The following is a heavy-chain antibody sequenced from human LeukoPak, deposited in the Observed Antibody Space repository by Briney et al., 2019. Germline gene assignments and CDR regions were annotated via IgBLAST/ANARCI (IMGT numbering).Heavy chain of an antibody. Sequence: SETLSLTCTVSGGSISSYYWSWIRQPPGRGLEWIAYIYYTGKTNYNLSLKSRVSISVDASKNQFSLRLNSVTAADTAIYYCARAYSSSSATLGYWGQGTLVTVSS. CDR3: ARAYSSSSATLGY. D-gene: IGHD6-6*01. J-gene: IGHJ4*02. CDR1: GGSISSYY. CDR2: IYYTGKT. V-gene: IGHV4-59*01.